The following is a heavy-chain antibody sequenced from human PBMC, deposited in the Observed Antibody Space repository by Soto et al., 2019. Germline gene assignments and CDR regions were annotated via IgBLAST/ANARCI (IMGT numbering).Heavy chain of an antibody. J-gene: IGHJ4*02. D-gene: IGHD2-2*01. Sequence: EVQLVESGGGLVQPGGSLRLSCAASGFTFSSYSMNWVRQAPGSGPEWVSYISSSSNSIYYADSVKGRFTISRDNAKNSLHLQMNRLRAEDTAVYSCASPVECSTTSCIRWSQGTLVTVSS. CDR3: ASPVECSTTSCIR. V-gene: IGHV3-48*01. CDR2: ISSSSNSI. CDR1: GFTFSSYS.